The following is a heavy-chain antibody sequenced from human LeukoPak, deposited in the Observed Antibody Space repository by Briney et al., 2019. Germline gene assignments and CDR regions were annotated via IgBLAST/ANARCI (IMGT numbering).Heavy chain of an antibody. Sequence: ASVKVSCKASGYTFTSYGISWVRQAPGQGLEWMGWISAYNGNTNCAQKLQGRVTMTTDTSTSTAYMELRSLRSDDTAVYYCARAGEPPEEWAYCGGDCSAGEGFFDYWGQGTLVTVSS. J-gene: IGHJ4*02. D-gene: IGHD2-21*01. CDR1: GYTFTSYG. V-gene: IGHV1-18*01. CDR3: ARAGEPPEEWAYCGGDCSAGEGFFDY. CDR2: ISAYNGNT.